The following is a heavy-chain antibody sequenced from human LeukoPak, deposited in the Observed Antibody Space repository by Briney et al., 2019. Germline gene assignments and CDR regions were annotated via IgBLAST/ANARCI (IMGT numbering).Heavy chain of an antibody. V-gene: IGHV3-23*01. CDR2: ISPNGVIT. Sequence: GGTLRLSCAASGFTFSSHGMNWVRQAPGKGLEWVSGISPNGVITYYADSVKGRFTISRDNSKGTVPLQMNSLRPEDTAVYYCAKDDAWLQYGDWGRGTLVTVSS. CDR1: GFTFSSHG. D-gene: IGHD5-24*01. J-gene: IGHJ4*02. CDR3: AKDDAWLQYGD.